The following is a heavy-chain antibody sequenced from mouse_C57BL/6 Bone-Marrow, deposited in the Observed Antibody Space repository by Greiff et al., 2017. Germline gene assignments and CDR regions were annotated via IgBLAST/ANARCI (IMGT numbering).Heavy chain of an antibody. CDR3: ARDQITTVVATRAMDY. J-gene: IGHJ4*01. CDR1: GYTFTSYG. CDR2: IYPRSGNT. V-gene: IGHV1-81*01. Sequence: VQLQQSGAELARPGASVKLSCKASGYTFTSYGISWVKQRTGQGLEWIGEIYPRSGNTYYNEKFKGKATLTADKSSSTAYMELRSLTSEDPAVYFCARDQITTVVATRAMDYWGQGTSVTVSS. D-gene: IGHD1-1*01.